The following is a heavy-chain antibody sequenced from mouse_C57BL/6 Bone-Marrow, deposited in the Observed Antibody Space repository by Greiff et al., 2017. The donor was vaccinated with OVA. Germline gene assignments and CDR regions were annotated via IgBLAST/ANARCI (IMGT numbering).Heavy chain of an antibody. J-gene: IGHJ2*01. Sequence: QVQLQQPGAELVRPGTSVKLSCKASGYTFTSYWMHWVKQRPGQGLEWIGVLGPYASYTNYNQKFKGKATLTVDTSSSTAYMQLSSLTSEDSAVYYCARDTTVVATPDYWGQGTTLTGSS. CDR3: ARDTTVVATPDY. CDR2: LGPYASYT. V-gene: IGHV1-59*01. D-gene: IGHD1-1*01. CDR1: GYTFTSYW.